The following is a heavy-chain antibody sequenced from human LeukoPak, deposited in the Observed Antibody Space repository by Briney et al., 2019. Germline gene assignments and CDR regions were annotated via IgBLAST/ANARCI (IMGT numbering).Heavy chain of an antibody. CDR3: ARVAGETSPFDY. J-gene: IGHJ4*02. Sequence: SETLSLTCSVSGGSISSYYWSWIRQPPGRGLEWIGYIYYSGSTYYNPSLKSRVTISVDTSKNQFSLKLSSVTAADTAVYYCARVAGETSPFDYWGQGTLVTVSS. V-gene: IGHV4-59*12. D-gene: IGHD6-19*01. CDR2: IYYSGST. CDR1: GGSISSYY.